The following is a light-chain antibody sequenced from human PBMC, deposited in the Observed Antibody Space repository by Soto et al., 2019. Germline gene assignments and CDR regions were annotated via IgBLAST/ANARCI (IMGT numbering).Light chain of an antibody. CDR1: QSISSW. Sequence: DIQMPQSPSTLSASVGDRVTITCGASQSISSWLAWYQQKPGKAPKLLIYDASALPRGVPSRFSGSGSGTKFTLTIASLQPDDFATYYCQQYETFSGTFGPGTKVDIK. J-gene: IGKJ1*01. V-gene: IGKV1-5*01. CDR2: DAS. CDR3: QQYETFSGT.